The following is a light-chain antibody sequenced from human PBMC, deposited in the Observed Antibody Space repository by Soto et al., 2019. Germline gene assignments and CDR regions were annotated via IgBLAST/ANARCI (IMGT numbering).Light chain of an antibody. CDR2: DAS. Sequence: IVLTQSPATLSLSPGERATLSCRASQSVSSSLAWYQQKPGQTPRLLIYDASNRATGIPARFNGSGSGTDFTLTVSSLEPEDFAVYYCQQRCNWPLTFGGGTKVEIK. CDR1: QSVSSS. J-gene: IGKJ4*01. CDR3: QQRCNWPLT. V-gene: IGKV3-11*01.